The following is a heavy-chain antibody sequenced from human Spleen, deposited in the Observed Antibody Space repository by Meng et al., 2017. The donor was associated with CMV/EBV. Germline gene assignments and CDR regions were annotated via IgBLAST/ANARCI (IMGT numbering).Heavy chain of an antibody. V-gene: IGHV3-7*01. Sequence: GESLKISCVVSGLVFSESWMTWVRQAPGKGLEWVANINLNGSEKYYVDSVKGRFTISRDNAKNTLYLQMNSLRAEDTAVYYCASYDRRVNFDLWGRGTLVTVSS. CDR1: GLVFSESW. CDR3: ASYDRRVNFDL. J-gene: IGHJ2*01. CDR2: INLNGSEK. D-gene: IGHD3-22*01.